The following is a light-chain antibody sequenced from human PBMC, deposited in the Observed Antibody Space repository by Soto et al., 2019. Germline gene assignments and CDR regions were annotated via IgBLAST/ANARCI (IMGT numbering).Light chain of an antibody. CDR3: QPYNKWLVT. Sequence: ERVLTQAVGALSVTPGERATLSCRASQSVSSKLAWYQQKPGQAPRLLFYGASTGATGIPARFSGSGSETEFTLSIIILQPEDFAVYYCQPYNKWLVTFGQETRVDTK. J-gene: IGKJ1*01. V-gene: IGKV3-15*01. CDR1: QSVSSK. CDR2: GAS.